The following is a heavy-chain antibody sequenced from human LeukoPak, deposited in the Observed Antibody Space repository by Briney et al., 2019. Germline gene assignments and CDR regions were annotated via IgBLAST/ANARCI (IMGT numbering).Heavy chain of an antibody. CDR2: ISGSGGST. CDR1: GFTFSSSS. CDR3: AKDRGGVVVRAFDY. Sequence: PGGSLRLSCAASGFTFSSSSMNWVRQAPGKGLEWVSAISGSGGSTYYADSVKGRFTISRDNSKNTLYLQMNSLRVEDTAVYYCAKDRGGVVVRAFDYWGQGTLVTVSS. V-gene: IGHV3-23*01. J-gene: IGHJ4*02. D-gene: IGHD3-22*01.